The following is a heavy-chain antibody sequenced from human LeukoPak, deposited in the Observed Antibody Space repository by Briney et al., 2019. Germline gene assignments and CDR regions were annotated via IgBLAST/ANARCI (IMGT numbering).Heavy chain of an antibody. CDR1: GYTFTSYY. CDR2: INPSGGST. V-gene: IGHV1-46*01. CDR3: AKSGYLNWFDP. J-gene: IGHJ5*02. Sequence: ASVKVSCKASGYTFTSYYMHWVRQAPGQGLEWMGIINPSGGSTSYAQKFQGRVTMTRDTFTSTVYMELSSLRSEDTAVYYCAKSGYLNWFDPWGQGTLVTVSS. D-gene: IGHD5-18*01.